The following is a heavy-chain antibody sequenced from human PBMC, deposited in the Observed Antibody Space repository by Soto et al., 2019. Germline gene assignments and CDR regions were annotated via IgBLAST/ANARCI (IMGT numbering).Heavy chain of an antibody. CDR1: GFTFSNYA. CDR3: AQRAAYNGGHFDS. V-gene: IGHV3-23*01. CDR2: IRGGGDNT. Sequence: GGSLRLSCAASGFTFSNYALGWVRQAPGKGLEWVSAIRGGGDNTYYADSVKGRFTISRDNSKDTMFLQMNSLRVEDTAVYFCAQRAAYNGGHFDSWGQGTLVTVSS. J-gene: IGHJ4*02. D-gene: IGHD3-10*01.